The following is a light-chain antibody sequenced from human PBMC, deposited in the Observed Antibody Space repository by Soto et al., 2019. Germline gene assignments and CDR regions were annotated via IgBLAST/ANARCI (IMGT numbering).Light chain of an antibody. J-gene: IGLJ2*01. CDR2: GNS. CDR1: SSNIGAGYD. V-gene: IGLV1-40*01. CDR3: QSYDSSLSVV. Sequence: QSVLTQPPSVSGAPGQRVTISCTGSSSNIGAGYDVHWYQQPPGTAPKLLIYGNSNRPSGVPDRFSASKSGTSVSLAITGLQADDEADYYCQSYDSSLSVVFGGGTKLTVL.